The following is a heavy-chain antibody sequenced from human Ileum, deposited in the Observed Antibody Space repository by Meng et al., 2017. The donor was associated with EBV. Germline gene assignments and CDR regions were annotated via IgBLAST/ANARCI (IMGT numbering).Heavy chain of an antibody. D-gene: IGHD2-15*01. V-gene: IGHV4-59*08. J-gene: IGHJ4*02. CDR1: GGSISSYY. CDR2: IYYSGST. CDR3: ARGGWSLDY. Sequence: QVLLQGSGPGLVKPSATLSLTCTVSGGSISSYYWSWIRQPPGKGLEWIGYIYYSGSTNYNPSLKSRVTISVDTSKNQFSLNLSSVTAADTAVYYCARGGWSLDYWGQGTLVTVSS.